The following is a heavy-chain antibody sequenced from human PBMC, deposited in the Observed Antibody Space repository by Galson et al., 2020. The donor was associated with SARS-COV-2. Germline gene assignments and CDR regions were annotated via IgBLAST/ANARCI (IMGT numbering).Heavy chain of an antibody. CDR3: ARGTLVVPAAKTAYYYYGMDV. CDR2: ISAYNGNT. CDR1: GYTFTSYG. Sequence: ASVKVSCKASGYTFTSYGISWVRQAPGQGLEWMGWISAYNGNTNYAQKLQGNVTMTTDTSTSTAYMELRSLRSDDTAVYYCARGTLVVPAAKTAYYYYGMDVWGQGTTVTVSS. D-gene: IGHD2-2*01. J-gene: IGHJ6*02. V-gene: IGHV1-18*01.